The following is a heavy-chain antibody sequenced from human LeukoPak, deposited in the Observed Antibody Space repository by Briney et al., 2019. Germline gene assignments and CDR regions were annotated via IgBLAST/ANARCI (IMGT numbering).Heavy chain of an antibody. CDR3: ARRVPSQVITDHFDY. CDR1: GFTVSSNY. CDR2: IYSGGST. Sequence: PGGSLRLSCAASGFTVSSNYMSWVRQAPGKGLEWVSVIYSGGSTYYADSVKGRFTISRDNSKNTLYLQMNSLRAEDTAVYYCARRVPSQVITDHFDYWGQGTLVTVSS. V-gene: IGHV3-53*01. J-gene: IGHJ4*02. D-gene: IGHD3-16*01.